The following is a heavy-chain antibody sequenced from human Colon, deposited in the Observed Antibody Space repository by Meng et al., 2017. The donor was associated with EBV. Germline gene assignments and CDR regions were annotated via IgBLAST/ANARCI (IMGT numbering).Heavy chain of an antibody. CDR3: TTLYGDSIS. D-gene: IGHD4-17*01. J-gene: IGHJ4*02. Sequence: QVQLQQWGAGLLKPSETLSLTCAVNGGSLSGAYWNWIRQPPGKGLEWIGEIYHSGRTNYNPSVKSRVSMSVDKSQNHFSLRLSSVTAADTAVYYCTTLYGDSISWGQGTLVTVSS. CDR2: IYHSGRT. V-gene: IGHV4-34*01. CDR1: GGSLSGAY.